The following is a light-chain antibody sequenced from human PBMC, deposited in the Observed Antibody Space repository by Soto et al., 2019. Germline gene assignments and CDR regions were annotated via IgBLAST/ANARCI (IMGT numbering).Light chain of an antibody. CDR2: GAS. V-gene: IGKV3-15*01. CDR3: QQYHTWPIT. CDR1: QSVSSSY. Sequence: EIVLAQSPGTLSLSLGESATLSCRASQSVSSSYLAWYQQRPGQAPRLLIYGASTRATGVPTRFSGSGSGTEFTLTISSLQSEDLAVYYCQQYHTWPITFGGGTKVDI. J-gene: IGKJ4*01.